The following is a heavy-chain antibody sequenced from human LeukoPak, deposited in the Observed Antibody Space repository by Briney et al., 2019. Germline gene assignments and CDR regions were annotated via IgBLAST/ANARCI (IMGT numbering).Heavy chain of an antibody. Sequence: GGSLRLPCAASGFTFSNYEMNWVRQAPGKGLEWVSYISSSGGTMYYADSVKGRFTISRDNAKNSLYLQMNSLRAEDTAVYYCATMYSSSWYAFDIWGQGTMVTVSS. V-gene: IGHV3-48*03. D-gene: IGHD6-13*01. J-gene: IGHJ3*02. CDR1: GFTFSNYE. CDR3: ATMYSSSWYAFDI. CDR2: ISSSGGTM.